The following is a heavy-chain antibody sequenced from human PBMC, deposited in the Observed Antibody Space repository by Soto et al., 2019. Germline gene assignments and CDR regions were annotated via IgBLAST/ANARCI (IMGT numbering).Heavy chain of an antibody. Sequence: SETLSLTCTVSGGSISSYYWSWIRQPAGKGLEWIGRIYTSGSTKYNPSLKSRVTMSVYTSKNQFSLKLSSVTAADTAVYYCARNRRNYYVSGSYYNVFDYWAQGTRATAPQ. V-gene: IGHV4-4*07. D-gene: IGHD3-10*01. J-gene: IGHJ4*02. CDR1: GGSISSYY. CDR2: IYTSGST. CDR3: ARNRRNYYVSGSYYNVFDY.